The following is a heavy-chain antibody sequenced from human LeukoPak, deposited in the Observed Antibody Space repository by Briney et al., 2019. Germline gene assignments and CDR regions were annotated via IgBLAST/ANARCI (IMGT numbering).Heavy chain of an antibody. V-gene: IGHV3-30*04. CDR1: EFTFSSYA. CDR2: ISYDGSNK. Sequence: GGSLRLSCAASEFTFSSYAMHGVRQAPGKGLEGVPVISYDGSNKYYADSVKGRFTISRDNSKNTLYLQVNSLRAEDTAVYYCAKGGKWDVTPFDYWGQGTLVTVSS. D-gene: IGHD1-26*01. CDR3: AKGGKWDVTPFDY. J-gene: IGHJ4*02.